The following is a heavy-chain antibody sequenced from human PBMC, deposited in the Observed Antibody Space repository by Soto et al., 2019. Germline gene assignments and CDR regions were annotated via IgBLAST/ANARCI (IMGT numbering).Heavy chain of an antibody. V-gene: IGHV3-66*01. D-gene: IGHD3-22*01. CDR3: ARASYYYDSRGYYYRYYFDY. Sequence: PGGSLRLSCAASGFTVNNNYMSWVRQAPGKGLEWVSVIYSGGSTYYADSVMGRFTISRDNSKNTVHLQMNSLRAEDTAVYYCARASYYYDSRGYYYRYYFDYWGQGAQVTVSS. J-gene: IGHJ4*02. CDR2: IYSGGST. CDR1: GFTVNNNY.